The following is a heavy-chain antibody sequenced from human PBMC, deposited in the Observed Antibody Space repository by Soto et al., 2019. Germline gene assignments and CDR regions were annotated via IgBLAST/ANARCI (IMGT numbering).Heavy chain of an antibody. CDR3: EKDSVTMRVVVENYYGMDV. CDR1: GFTFSSYA. D-gene: IGHD3-22*01. J-gene: IGHJ6*02. Sequence: GGSLRLSCAASGFTFSSYAMSWVRQAPGKGLEWVSAISGSGSSTYYADSVKGRFTISRDNSKNTLYLQMNSLRAEDTAVYYCEKDSVTMRVVVENYYGMDVWGQGTTVTVSS. V-gene: IGHV3-23*01. CDR2: ISGSGSST.